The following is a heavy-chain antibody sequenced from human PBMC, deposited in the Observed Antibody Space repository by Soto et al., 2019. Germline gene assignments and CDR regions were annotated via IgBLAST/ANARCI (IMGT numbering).Heavy chain of an antibody. D-gene: IGHD4-4*01. Sequence: HPGGSLRLSCAASGFTFSSCAMTWVRQAPGKGLEWVSAISGSGSGTYYADSVKGRFTISRDNSKNTLYLQMNSLRAEDTAVYYCAKALLTVTTLRTPFDYWGQGTLVTVPQ. V-gene: IGHV3-23*01. CDR1: GFTFSSCA. J-gene: IGHJ4*02. CDR3: AKALLTVTTLRTPFDY. CDR2: ISGSGSGT.